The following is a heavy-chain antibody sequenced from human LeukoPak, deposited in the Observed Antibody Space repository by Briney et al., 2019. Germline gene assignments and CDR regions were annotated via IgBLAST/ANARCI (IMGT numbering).Heavy chain of an antibody. Sequence: ASVKVSCKASGYTFTSYGISWVRQAPGQGLEVMGWISAYNGNTNYSQKLQGRVTMTTDTSTSTAYMELRSLRSDDTAVYYCARDSKWLGKISYFDYWGQGPLVTVSS. V-gene: IGHV1-18*01. J-gene: IGHJ4*02. CDR3: ARDSKWLGKISYFDY. D-gene: IGHD3-10*01. CDR1: GYTFTSYG. CDR2: ISAYNGNT.